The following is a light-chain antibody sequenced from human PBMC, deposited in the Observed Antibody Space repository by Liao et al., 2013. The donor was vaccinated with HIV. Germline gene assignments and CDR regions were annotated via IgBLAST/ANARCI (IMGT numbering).Light chain of an antibody. CDR3: QVWDSSSDHYV. Sequence: SYVLTQSPSVSVAPGKTATITCAGNNIGGKSVHWYHQKPGQAPVVLIYYDSDRPSGIPERFSGSTSGNTATLTITRVEAGDEADYYCQVWDSSSDHYVFGTGTKVTVL. CDR1: NIGGKS. CDR2: YDS. J-gene: IGLJ1*01. V-gene: IGLV3-21*01.